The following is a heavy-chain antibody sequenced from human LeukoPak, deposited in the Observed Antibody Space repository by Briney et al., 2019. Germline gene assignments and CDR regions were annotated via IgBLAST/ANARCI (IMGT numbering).Heavy chain of an antibody. CDR1: GFTFSNAW. D-gene: IGHD3-22*01. CDR2: IKSKDDGGTT. Sequence: GGSLRLSCAASGFTFSNAWMSWVRQAPGKGLEWVGRIKSKDDGGTTDYAAPVKGRFTISRDDSKTTLYLQMNSLKTEDTAVYYCTTLRGYYDSSGLPIDHWGQGTLVTVSS. CDR3: TTLRGYYDSSGLPIDH. V-gene: IGHV3-15*01. J-gene: IGHJ4*02.